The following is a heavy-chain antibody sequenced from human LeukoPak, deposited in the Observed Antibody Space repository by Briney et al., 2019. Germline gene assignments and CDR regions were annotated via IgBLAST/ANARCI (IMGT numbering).Heavy chain of an antibody. V-gene: IGHV3-11*01. CDR3: ARVISGTYGLDY. D-gene: IGHD3-10*01. J-gene: IGHJ4*02. CDR2: ITSSGSTT. Sequence: GGSLRLSCAASGFTFSDYYMTWNRQAPGKGLEWVSYITSSGSTTHYADSVKGRFTISRDNAKDSLFLQMNSLRADDTAIYYCARVISGTYGLDYWGQGTLVTVSS. CDR1: GFTFSDYY.